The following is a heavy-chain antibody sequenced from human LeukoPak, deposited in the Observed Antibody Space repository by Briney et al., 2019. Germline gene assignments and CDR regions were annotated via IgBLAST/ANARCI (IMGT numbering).Heavy chain of an antibody. J-gene: IGHJ5*02. V-gene: IGHV4-61*02. Sequence: SETLSLTCTVSGGSISSGTYYWNWIRQPAGQGLEWIGRILTSWSTAYNPSLTSRLTISIDTSKNQFPLDLKSVTAADTAIYYCAKATGLGWFDPWGQGTLVTVSS. CDR2: ILTSWST. CDR3: AKATGLGWFDP. CDR1: GGSISSGTYY. D-gene: IGHD3-10*01.